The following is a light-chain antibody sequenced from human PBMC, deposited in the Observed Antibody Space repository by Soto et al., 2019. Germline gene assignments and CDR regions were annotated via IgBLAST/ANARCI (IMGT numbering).Light chain of an antibody. CDR1: QSVSSSY. V-gene: IGKV3-20*01. Sequence: EIVLTQSPGTLSLSPVERATLSFRSSQSVSSSYLAWYQQKPGQAPRLLIYGASSRATGIPDRFTGSGSGTDFTLTITRLEPEDFGVYYCQQYSSLPRTFGQGTKVDIK. CDR3: QQYSSLPRT. J-gene: IGKJ1*01. CDR2: GAS.